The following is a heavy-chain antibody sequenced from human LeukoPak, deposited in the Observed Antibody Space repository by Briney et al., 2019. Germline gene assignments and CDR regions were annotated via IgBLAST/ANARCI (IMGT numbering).Heavy chain of an antibody. CDR2: ISSSSSYI. J-gene: IGHJ4*02. CDR3: ARATGGYSSSFDY. D-gene: IGHD6-13*01. Sequence: GGSLRLSCAASGFTFSSYSMNWVRQAPGKGLEWVSSISSSSSYIYYADSVKGRFTISRDNAKNSLYLQMNSLRAEDTAVYYCARATGGYSSSFDYWGQGTLVTVSS. CDR1: GFTFSSYS. V-gene: IGHV3-21*01.